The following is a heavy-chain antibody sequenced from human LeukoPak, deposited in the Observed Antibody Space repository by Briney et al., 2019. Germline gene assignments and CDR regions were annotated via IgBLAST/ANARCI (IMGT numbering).Heavy chain of an antibody. V-gene: IGHV1-8*02. CDR3: ARGQQWADAFDI. Sequence: ASVKVSCKASGYTFTSYGITWVRQATGQGLEWMGWMNPNSGNTGYAQKFQGRVTMTRNTSISTAYMELSSLRSEDTAVYYCARGQQWADAFDIWGQGTMVTVSS. CDR2: MNPNSGNT. D-gene: IGHD1-26*01. CDR1: GYTFTSYG. J-gene: IGHJ3*02.